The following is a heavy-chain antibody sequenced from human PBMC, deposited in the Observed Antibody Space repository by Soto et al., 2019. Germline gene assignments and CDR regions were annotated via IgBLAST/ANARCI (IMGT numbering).Heavy chain of an antibody. CDR1: GFTFSSYA. CDR2: IIGSGGRT. CDR3: AKETTIFGVVIGNRFDP. D-gene: IGHD3-3*01. J-gene: IGHJ5*02. Sequence: EVQLLESGGGLVQPGGSLRLSCAASGFTFSSYAMSWVRQAPGKGLEWVSAIIGSGGRTYYAVSVKGRFTISRDNSKNTLYLQMNSLRAEDTAVYYCAKETTIFGVVIGNRFDPWGQGTLVTVSS. V-gene: IGHV3-23*01.